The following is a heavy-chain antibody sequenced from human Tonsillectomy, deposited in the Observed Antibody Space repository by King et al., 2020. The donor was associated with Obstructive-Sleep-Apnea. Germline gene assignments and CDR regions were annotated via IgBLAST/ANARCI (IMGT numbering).Heavy chain of an antibody. V-gene: IGHV3-49*03. CDR3: TRDRHTYYYDSSGYLFDY. CDR1: GFTFGDYA. D-gene: IGHD3-22*01. J-gene: IGHJ4*02. CDR2: IRRKAYGGTT. Sequence: VQLVESGGGLVQPGRSLRLSCTAFGFTFGDYAMSWFRQAPGKGLEWVGFIRRKAYGGTTEYAASVKGRFTISRDDSKSIAYLQMNSLKTEDTAVYYWTRDRHTYYYDSSGYLFDYWGQGTLVTVSS.